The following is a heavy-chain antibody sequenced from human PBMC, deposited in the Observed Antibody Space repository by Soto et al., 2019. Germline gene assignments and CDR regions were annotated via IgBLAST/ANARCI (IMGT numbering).Heavy chain of an antibody. CDR1: GFTFSSYS. J-gene: IGHJ6*02. CDR2: ISSSSSYI. V-gene: IGHV3-21*01. Sequence: VGSLRLSCAASGFTFSSYSMNWVRQAPGKGLEWVSSISSSSSYIYYADSVKGRFTISRDNAKNSLYLQMNSLRAEDTAVYYCARSSIAAGYGMDVWGQGTTVTVSS. CDR3: ARSSIAAGYGMDV. D-gene: IGHD6-6*01.